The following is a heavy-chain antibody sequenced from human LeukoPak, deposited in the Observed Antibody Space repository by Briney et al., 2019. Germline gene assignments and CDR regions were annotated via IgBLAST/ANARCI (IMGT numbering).Heavy chain of an antibody. V-gene: IGHV1-69*01. CDR2: IIPIFGTA. CDR3: VRKYYDYVWGSYRPYNWFDP. Sequence: ASVKVSCKASGGTFSSYAISWVRQAPGQGLEWMGGIIPIFGTANYAQKFQGRVTITADESTSTAYMELSSLRSEDTAVYYCVRKYYDYVWGSYRPYNWFDPWGQGTLVTVSS. D-gene: IGHD3-16*02. CDR1: GGTFSSYA. J-gene: IGHJ5*02.